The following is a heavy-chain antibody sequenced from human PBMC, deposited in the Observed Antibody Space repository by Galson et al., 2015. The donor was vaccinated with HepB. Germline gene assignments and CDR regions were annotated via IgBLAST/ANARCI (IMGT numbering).Heavy chain of an antibody. Sequence: SLRLSCAASGFSVSRNYMSWVRQAPGKGLEWVSVIYNGGNTDYAASVKGRFIIPADNSKNMVHLQMNSLRAEDTAVYYCAREAGEGASWFDPWGQGTLVTVSP. CDR3: AREAGEGASWFDP. CDR1: GFSVSRNY. CDR2: IYNGGNT. D-gene: IGHD4-17*01. V-gene: IGHV3-53*01. J-gene: IGHJ5*02.